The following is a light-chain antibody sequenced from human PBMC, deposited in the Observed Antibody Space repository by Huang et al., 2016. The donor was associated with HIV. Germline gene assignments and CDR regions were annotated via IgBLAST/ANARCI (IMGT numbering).Light chain of an antibody. CDR3: QQSYRTPYT. CDR2: ATS. J-gene: IGKJ2*01. CDR1: QSTSGY. V-gene: IGKV1-39*01. Sequence: DIQMTQSPSSLSASVGDTVTIACRASQSTSGYVNWYQQKPGTAPKLLIFATSTLQSGVPSRFSGDGSGSDFSLAISSLQPDDIATYFCQQSYRTPYTCGQGTKVE.